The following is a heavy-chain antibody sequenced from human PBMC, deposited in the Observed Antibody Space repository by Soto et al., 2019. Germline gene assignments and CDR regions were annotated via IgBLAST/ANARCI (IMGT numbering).Heavy chain of an antibody. CDR3: ARGELTMPRGVASL. V-gene: IGHV3-64*01. CDR1: GFTFSSYA. J-gene: IGHJ4*02. D-gene: IGHD3-10*01. CDR2: ISTNGDST. Sequence: EVQLVESGGGLVQPGGSLRLSCAASGFTFSSYAMHWVRQAPGKGLEYVSAISTNGDSTHYTNSVQGRFTISRDNSKNTLYLQMGSLRPDDMAIYYCARGELTMPRGVASLWGQGTLVTVSS.